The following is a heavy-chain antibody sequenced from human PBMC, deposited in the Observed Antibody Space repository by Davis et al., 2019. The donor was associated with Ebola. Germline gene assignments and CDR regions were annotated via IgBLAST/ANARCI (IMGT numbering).Heavy chain of an antibody. CDR2: IYYSGST. CDR3: ARHPLQRYCSSTSCYTRTYNWFDP. J-gene: IGHJ5*02. V-gene: IGHV4-59*08. Sequence: PSETLSLTCTVSGGSISSYYWSWIRQPPGKGLEWIGYIYYSGSTNYNPSLKSRVTISVDTSKNQFSLKLSSVTAADTAVYYCARHPLQRYCSSTSCYTRTYNWFDPWGQGTLVTVSS. CDR1: GGSISSYY. D-gene: IGHD2-2*02.